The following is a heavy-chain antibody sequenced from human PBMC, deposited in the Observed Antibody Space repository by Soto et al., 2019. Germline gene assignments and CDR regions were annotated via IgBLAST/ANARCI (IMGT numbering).Heavy chain of an antibody. Sequence: EVQLVESGGGLVQPGRSLRLSCAASGFTFDDYAMHWVLQAPGKGLEWDSGISWNSGSIGYADSVKGRFTISRDNAKNSLYLQMNSLRAEDTALYYCAKDRLGTVTKGNWFDPWGQGTLVTVSS. J-gene: IGHJ5*02. V-gene: IGHV3-9*01. CDR3: AKDRLGTVTKGNWFDP. D-gene: IGHD4-4*01. CDR1: GFTFDDYA. CDR2: ISWNSGSI.